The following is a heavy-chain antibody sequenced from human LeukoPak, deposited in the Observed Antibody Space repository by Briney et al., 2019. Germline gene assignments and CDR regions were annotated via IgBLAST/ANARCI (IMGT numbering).Heavy chain of an antibody. CDR2: ISGSGGST. J-gene: IGHJ1*01. Sequence: GGSLRLSCAASGFTFSSYAMSWVRQAPGKGLEWVSTISGSGGSTYYADSVKGRFTISRDNSKNTLCLQMNSLRAEGTAVYYCARELVVGPAEYFQNWGQGTLVTVSS. CDR1: GFTFSSYA. V-gene: IGHV3-23*01. D-gene: IGHD2-8*02. CDR3: ARELVVGPAEYFQN.